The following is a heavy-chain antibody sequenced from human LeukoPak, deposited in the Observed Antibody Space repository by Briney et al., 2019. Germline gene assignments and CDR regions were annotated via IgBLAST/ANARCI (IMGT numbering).Heavy chain of an antibody. CDR1: AFKFISYG. V-gene: IGHV3-23*01. D-gene: IGHD6-13*01. CDR2: MSGSGGST. J-gene: IGHJ4*02. CDR3: AKGGARAAVTGYFDY. Sequence: PGGSLRLSSVASAFKFISYGMTWVRQAPGKVREWVSGMSGSGGSTYYAGSVKGRFITPRAQHKHTLYMQTNRKRAEDTAVYYCAKGGARAAVTGYFDYWGQGTLVTVSS.